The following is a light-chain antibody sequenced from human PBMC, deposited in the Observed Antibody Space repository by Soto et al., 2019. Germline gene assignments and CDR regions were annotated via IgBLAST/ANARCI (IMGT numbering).Light chain of an antibody. CDR1: SSDIGGYDS. V-gene: IGLV2-14*03. CDR2: DVS. Sequence: QSALTQPASMSGSPGQSITISCTGSSSDIGGYDSVSWYQQHPGRAPKLIIYDVSNRPSGVYDRFSGSKSGNTASLTISGLQAEDEADYYCNSYTVTTTPGYVFGAGTKVTVL. CDR3: NSYTVTTTPGYV. J-gene: IGLJ1*01.